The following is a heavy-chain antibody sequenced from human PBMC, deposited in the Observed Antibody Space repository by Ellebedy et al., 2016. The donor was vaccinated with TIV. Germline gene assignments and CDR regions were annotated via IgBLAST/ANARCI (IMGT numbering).Heavy chain of an antibody. V-gene: IGHV3-23*01. CDR3: ARDSGRRRSWDNDY. CDR2: ISDSGGNT. J-gene: IGHJ4*02. D-gene: IGHD3-10*01. Sequence: GESLKISCAASGISLRSYAMCWVRQAPGKGLEWVSTISDSGGNTHFPDSVKGRFTISRDNSRNTVYLQMNNLRAEDTAVYYCARDSGRRRSWDNDYWGQGTLVTVSS. CDR1: GISLRSYA.